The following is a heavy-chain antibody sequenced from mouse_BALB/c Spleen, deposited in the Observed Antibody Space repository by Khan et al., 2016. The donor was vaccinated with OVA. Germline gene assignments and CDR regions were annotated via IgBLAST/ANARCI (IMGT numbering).Heavy chain of an antibody. Sequence: QIQLVQSGAELAKPGASVKMSCKASGYTFTSYWMHWVKQRPGQGLEWIGYINPSTGYTEYNQKFKDKATLTADKSSSTAYMQLSSLTSEDSAVYYWANHGSSSAWLTYWGQGTLVTVSA. CDR3: ANHGSSSAWLTY. J-gene: IGHJ3*01. V-gene: IGHV1-7*01. D-gene: IGHD1-1*01. CDR2: INPSTGYT. CDR1: GYTFTSYW.